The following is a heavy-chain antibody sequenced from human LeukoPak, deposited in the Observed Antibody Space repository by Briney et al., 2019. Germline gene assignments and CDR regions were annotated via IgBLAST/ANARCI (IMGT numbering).Heavy chain of an antibody. V-gene: IGHV1-69*13. CDR3: ALEELSSSSLYYYYGMDV. CDR1: GGTFSSYA. Sequence: GASVTVSCTASGGTFSSYAISWVRQAPGQGLQWMGGIIPIFGTANYAQKFQGRVTITADEPTSTAYMELSSLRSEDTAVYYCALEELSSSSLYYYYGMDVWGQGTTVTISS. CDR2: IIPIFGTA. D-gene: IGHD6-6*01. J-gene: IGHJ6*02.